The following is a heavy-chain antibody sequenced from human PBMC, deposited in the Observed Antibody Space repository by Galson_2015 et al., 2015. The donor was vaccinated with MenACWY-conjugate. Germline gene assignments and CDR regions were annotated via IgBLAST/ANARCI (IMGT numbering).Heavy chain of an antibody. CDR1: GFSLSRYS. V-gene: IGHV3-48*04. Sequence: SLRLSCAASGFSLSRYSMNWVRQAPGKGLEWISYITSSSSTIYYADSVKGRFTISRDNAKNPLYLQMNSLRAEDTAVYYCARVGYGESVTPDDYWGRGTLVTVSS. CDR2: ITSSSSTI. J-gene: IGHJ4*02. D-gene: IGHD4-17*01. CDR3: ARVGYGESVTPDDY.